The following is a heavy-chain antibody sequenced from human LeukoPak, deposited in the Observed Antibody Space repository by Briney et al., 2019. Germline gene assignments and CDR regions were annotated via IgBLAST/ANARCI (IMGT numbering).Heavy chain of an antibody. D-gene: IGHD2-2*01. J-gene: IGHJ4*02. V-gene: IGHV1-18*01. CDR2: ISAYNGNT. Sequence: GASVKVSCKASGYTFTSYGISWVRQAPGQGLEWMGWISAYNGNTNYAQKLQGRVTMTTDTSTSTAYMELRSLRSDDTAVYYCATTRINYCSSTSCPFDYWGQGTLVTVSS. CDR1: GYTFTSYG. CDR3: ATTRINYCSSTSCPFDY.